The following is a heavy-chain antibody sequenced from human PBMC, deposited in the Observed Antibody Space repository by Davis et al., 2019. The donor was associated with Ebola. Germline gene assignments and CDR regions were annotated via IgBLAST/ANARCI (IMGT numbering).Heavy chain of an antibody. J-gene: IGHJ2*01. CDR1: GGSISSSSTYS. CDR2: IYYSGTT. V-gene: IGHV4-39*01. CDR3: ARHEHKGSGWFLNNWYFDL. Sequence: MPSETLSLTCSVSGGSISSSSTYSWGWIRQSPGKGLEWIGTIYYSGTTQYNPSLKSQVTISLDTSKNQFSLKLTSVTAADTAVYYCARHEHKGSGWFLNNWYFDLWGRGTLVTVSS. D-gene: IGHD6-19*01.